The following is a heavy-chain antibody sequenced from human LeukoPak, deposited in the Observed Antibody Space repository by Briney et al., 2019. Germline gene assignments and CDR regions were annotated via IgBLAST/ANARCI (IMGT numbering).Heavy chain of an antibody. V-gene: IGHV4-4*07. CDR1: GVSISNYY. CDR3: ARDREIYDFWKGDGNWFDP. D-gene: IGHD3-3*01. J-gene: IGHJ5*02. Sequence: SETLSLTCTVSGVSISNYYWSWIRQPAGKRLEWIGRIYASGNTNYNPSLKSRVIMSVDTSKNQFSLRVTSLSAADTAIYYCARDREIYDFWKGDGNWFDPWGQGTLVTVSS. CDR2: IYASGNT.